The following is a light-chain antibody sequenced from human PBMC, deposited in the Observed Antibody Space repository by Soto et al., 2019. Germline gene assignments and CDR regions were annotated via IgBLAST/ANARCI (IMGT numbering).Light chain of an antibody. J-gene: IGKJ4*01. CDR1: QSVSSD. V-gene: IGKV3-15*01. CDR3: QQYATSPLT. Sequence: EIVMTQSPATLSVSPGERATLSCRASQSVSSDLAWYQQKPGQAPRLLIYGASTRATGIPARVSGSRSGTDFTLTISRLEPEDFALYYCQQYATSPLTFGGGTKVDIK. CDR2: GAS.